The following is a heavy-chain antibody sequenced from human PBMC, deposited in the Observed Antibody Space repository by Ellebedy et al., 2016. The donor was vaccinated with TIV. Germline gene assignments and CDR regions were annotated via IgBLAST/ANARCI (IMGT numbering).Heavy chain of an antibody. Sequence: GGSLRLXXAASGFSFSNYWMHWVRQAPGKGLVWVSRISGDGTSTTYADSVKGRFTISRDNAKNTLYLQMDSLRAEDTALYYCAASLGFNPGYWGQGNLVIVSP. CDR2: ISGDGTST. CDR1: GFSFSNYW. CDR3: AASLGFNPGY. D-gene: IGHD1-14*01. J-gene: IGHJ4*02. V-gene: IGHV3-74*01.